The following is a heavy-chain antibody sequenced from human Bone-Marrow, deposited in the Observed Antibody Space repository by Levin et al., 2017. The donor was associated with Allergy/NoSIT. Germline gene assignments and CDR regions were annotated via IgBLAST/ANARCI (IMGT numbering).Heavy chain of an antibody. CDR1: GYTFTGYY. J-gene: IGHJ6*02. Sequence: ASVKVSCKASGYTFTGYYMHWVRQAPGQGLEWMGWINPNSGGTNYAQKFQGRVTMTRDTSISTAYMELSRLRSDDTAVYYCARGWRVRGFAVHYYGMDVWGQGTTVTVSS. CDR3: ARGWRVRGFAVHYYGMDV. V-gene: IGHV1-2*02. CDR2: INPNSGGT. D-gene: IGHD3-10*01.